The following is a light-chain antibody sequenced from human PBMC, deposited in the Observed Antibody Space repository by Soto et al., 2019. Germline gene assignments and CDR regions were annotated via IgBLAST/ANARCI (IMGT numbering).Light chain of an antibody. V-gene: IGLV2-23*01. CDR1: SNDVGSYNL. CDR3: FSYAGSGTLV. J-gene: IGLJ3*02. Sequence: QSALTQPASVSGSPGQSITISCTGTSNDVGSYNLVSWYQHHPGKAPKLIIYEGNKWPSGVSTRFSGSKSGNTASLTISGLQAEDEADYYCFSYAGSGTLVFGGGTKVTVL. CDR2: EGN.